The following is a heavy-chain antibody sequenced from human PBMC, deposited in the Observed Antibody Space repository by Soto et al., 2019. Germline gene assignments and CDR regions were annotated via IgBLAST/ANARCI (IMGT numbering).Heavy chain of an antibody. D-gene: IGHD2-15*01. CDR3: AKDQCSGGSCGSFDY. Sequence: EVQLLESGGGLVQPGGSLRLSCAASGFTFSSYAMSWVRQAPGKGLEWVSAISGSGGSTYYADSVKGRFTITRDNSKNTLYLQMNSLRAEDTAVYYCAKDQCSGGSCGSFDYWGQGTLVTVSS. J-gene: IGHJ4*02. CDR2: ISGSGGST. V-gene: IGHV3-23*01. CDR1: GFTFSSYA.